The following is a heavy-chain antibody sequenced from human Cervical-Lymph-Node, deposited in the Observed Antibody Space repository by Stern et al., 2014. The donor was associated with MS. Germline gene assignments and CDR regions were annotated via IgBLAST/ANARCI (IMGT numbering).Heavy chain of an antibody. CDR1: GYTFTTYG. CDR3: ARDKMHAFDY. CDR2: IRADSGKT. D-gene: IGHD2-8*01. V-gene: IGHV1-18*01. J-gene: IGHJ4*02. Sequence: QVHLVESGTEVKKPGASVLVSCKASGYTFTTYGITWVRQAPGPGLELMGWIRADSGKTKYAQKFPDRVTMTRDTTTGTAYMEVRSLRSEDTAVYYCARDKMHAFDYWGQGTQVTVPS.